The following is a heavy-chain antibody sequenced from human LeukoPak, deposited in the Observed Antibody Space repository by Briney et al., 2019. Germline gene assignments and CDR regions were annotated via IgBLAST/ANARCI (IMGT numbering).Heavy chain of an antibody. CDR2: IESDGRT. J-gene: IGHJ4*02. D-gene: IGHD3-10*01. V-gene: IGHV3-23*01. Sequence: PGGSLRLSCAASGFTFSSYAMSWVRQAPGRGLEWVAHIESDGRTYYAEIAKGRFTVSKDNSKNTVFLQMNSLRVEDTAVYYCTKEFGAFDLWGQGTLLIVSS. CDR1: GFTFSSYA. CDR3: TKEFGAFDL.